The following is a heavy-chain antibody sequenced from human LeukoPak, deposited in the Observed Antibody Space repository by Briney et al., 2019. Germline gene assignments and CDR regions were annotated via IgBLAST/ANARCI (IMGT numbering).Heavy chain of an antibody. V-gene: IGHV3-23*01. J-gene: IGHJ4*02. CDR1: EFDFSSHA. Sequence: GGSLRLSCAASEFDFSSHAMTWVRQAPGKGLEWVSAISISGSKTYYADSVKGRFTISRDNSKNTLYLQMNSLRAEDTAVYYCAKDRVPDGIWSLDYWGQGSLVTVSS. D-gene: IGHD2-15*01. CDR3: AKDRVPDGIWSLDY. CDR2: ISISGSKT.